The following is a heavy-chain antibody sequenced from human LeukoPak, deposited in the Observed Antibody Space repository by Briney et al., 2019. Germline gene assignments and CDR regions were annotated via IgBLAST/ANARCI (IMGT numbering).Heavy chain of an antibody. J-gene: IGHJ3*02. Sequence: PSGTLSLTCAVSGGSISSSNWWSWVRQPPGKGLEWIGEIYHSGSTNYNPSLKSRVTISVDTSKNQFSLKLSSVTAADTAVYYCARDRSAGSSWYENAFDIWGQGTMVTVSS. D-gene: IGHD6-13*01. V-gene: IGHV4-4*02. CDR2: IYHSGST. CDR1: GGSISSSNW. CDR3: ARDRSAGSSWYENAFDI.